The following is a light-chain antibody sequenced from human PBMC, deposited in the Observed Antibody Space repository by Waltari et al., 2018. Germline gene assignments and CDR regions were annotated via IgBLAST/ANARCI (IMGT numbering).Light chain of an antibody. J-gene: IGLJ3*02. CDR1: SSNIGNNY. Sequence: QSVLTQPPSASGTPGQRVTISCSGSSSNIGNNYVYWYQQFPGTAPKLLIYRNNRRPSGVPDRVSGSKSGTSASLAISGLRSEDEADYYCATWDDSLSGPEVFGGGTKLTVL. CDR2: RNN. V-gene: IGLV1-47*01. CDR3: ATWDDSLSGPEV.